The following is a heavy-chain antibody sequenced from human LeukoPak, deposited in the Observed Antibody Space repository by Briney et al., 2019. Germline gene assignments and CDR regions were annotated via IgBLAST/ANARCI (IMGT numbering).Heavy chain of an antibody. V-gene: IGHV3-23*01. Sequence: EGSLRLSCAASGFTFRNYVMNWVRQAPGKGLEWVSDISGSGGSTYYADSVKGRFTISRDNSKNMLYLQMNSLRAEDTAVYFCAKRTDAFDIWGQGTMVTVSS. CDR3: AKRTDAFDI. J-gene: IGHJ3*02. CDR2: ISGSGGST. CDR1: GFTFRNYV.